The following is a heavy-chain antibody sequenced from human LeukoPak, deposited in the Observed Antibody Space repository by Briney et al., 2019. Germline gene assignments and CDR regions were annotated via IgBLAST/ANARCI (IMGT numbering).Heavy chain of an antibody. Sequence: GGSLRLSCAASGFTFSSYGMSWVRQAPGKGLEWVSAISGSGGSTYYAECVKGRFTISRDNSKNTLYLQMNSLRAEDTAVYYCAKSKGVVTINWFDPWGQGTVVTV. CDR3: AKSKGVVTINWFDP. CDR2: ISGSGGST. V-gene: IGHV3-23*01. D-gene: IGHD5-24*01. J-gene: IGHJ5*02. CDR1: GFTFSSYG.